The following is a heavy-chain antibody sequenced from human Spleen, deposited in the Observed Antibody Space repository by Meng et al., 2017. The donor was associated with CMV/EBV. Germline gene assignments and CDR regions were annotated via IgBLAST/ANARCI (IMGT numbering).Heavy chain of an antibody. V-gene: IGHV3-48*03. D-gene: IGHD3-22*01. CDR3: ARDQTRYYYDSSGYYREAFDI. Sequence: GESLKISCAASGFTFSSYEMNWVRQAPGKGLEWVSYISSSGSTLYYADSVKGRFTISRDNAKNSLYLQMNSLRAEDTAVYCCARDQTRYYYDSSGYYREAFDIWGQGTMVTVSS. CDR2: ISSSGSTL. CDR1: GFTFSSYE. J-gene: IGHJ3*02.